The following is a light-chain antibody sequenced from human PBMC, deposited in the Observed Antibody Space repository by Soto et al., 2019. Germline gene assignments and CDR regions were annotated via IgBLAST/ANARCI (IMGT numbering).Light chain of an antibody. CDR2: EVN. CDR1: SSDVGGYNY. J-gene: IGLJ1*01. CDR3: SSYTGGSTLEV. Sequence: QSVLTQSASVSGSPGQSISISCTGTSSDVGGYNYVSWYQQHPGKAPKLMVYEVNSRPSGVSNRFSGSKSGNTASLTISGLQAEDEADYYCSSYTGGSTLEVFGTGTKVTVL. V-gene: IGLV2-14*01.